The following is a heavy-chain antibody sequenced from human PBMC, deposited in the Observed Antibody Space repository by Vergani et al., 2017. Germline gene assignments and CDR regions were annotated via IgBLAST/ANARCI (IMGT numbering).Heavy chain of an antibody. D-gene: IGHD2-2*01. Sequence: QVHLVESEGGVVQPGRSLRLSCAASGFTFSNYAMHWVRQAPGKGLEWVAVISYDGNNKYYADSVKGRFTISRDNSKNTLYLQMNSLRAEDTAVYYCAKWEVSSTSWRFYYYYMDVWGKGTTVTVSS. V-gene: IGHV3-30-3*01. CDR1: GFTFSNYA. CDR3: AKWEVSSTSWRFYYYYMDV. J-gene: IGHJ6*03. CDR2: ISYDGNNK.